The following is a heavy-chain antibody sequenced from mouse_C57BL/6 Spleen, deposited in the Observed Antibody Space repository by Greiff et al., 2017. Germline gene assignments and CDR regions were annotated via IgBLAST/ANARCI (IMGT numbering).Heavy chain of an antibody. V-gene: IGHV1-42*01. CDR1: GYSFTGYY. D-gene: IGHD1-2*01. CDR2: INPSTGGT. J-gene: IGHJ4*01. Sequence: EVQLQQSGPELVKPGASVKISCKASGYSFTGYYMNWVKQSPEKSLEWIGEINPSTGGTTYNQKFKAKATLTVDKSSSTAYMQLKSLTSEDSAVYYCARFEGSPTATYAMDYWGQGTSVTVSS. CDR3: ARFEGSPTATYAMDY.